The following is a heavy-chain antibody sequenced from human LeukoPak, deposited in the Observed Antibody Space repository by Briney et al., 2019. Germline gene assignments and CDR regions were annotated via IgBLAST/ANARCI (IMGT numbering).Heavy chain of an antibody. J-gene: IGHJ6*02. V-gene: IGHV3-53*01. CDR1: GFTVSSNF. CDR2: IRSGGST. CDR3: ARGAPYYYYGMDV. Sequence: GGSLRLSCAASGFTVSSNFMSWVRQAPGKGLEWVSAIRSGGSTYYADSVKGRLTISRDNSKNTLYLQMNSLRAEDTAVYYCARGAPYYYYGMDVWGQGTTVTVSS.